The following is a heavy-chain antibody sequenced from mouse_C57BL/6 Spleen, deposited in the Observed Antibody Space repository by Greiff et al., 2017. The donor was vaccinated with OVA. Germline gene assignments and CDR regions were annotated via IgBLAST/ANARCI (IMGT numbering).Heavy chain of an antibody. V-gene: IGHV1-55*01. Sequence: QVQLQQPGAELVKPGASVKMSCKASGYTFISYWITWVKQRPGQGLEWIGDIYPGSGSTNYNEKFKSKATLTVDTSSSTAYMQLSSLTSEDSAVYYCARGGYYYYGSSHAMDYWGQGTSVTVSS. J-gene: IGHJ4*01. CDR1: GYTFISYW. D-gene: IGHD1-1*01. CDR2: IYPGSGST. CDR3: ARGGYYYYGSSHAMDY.